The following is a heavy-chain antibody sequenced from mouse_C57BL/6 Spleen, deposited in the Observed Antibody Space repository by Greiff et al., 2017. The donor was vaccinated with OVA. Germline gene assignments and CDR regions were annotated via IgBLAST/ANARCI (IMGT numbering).Heavy chain of an antibody. CDR1: GYSITSGYD. V-gene: IGHV3-1*01. Sequence: VQLQQSGPGMVKPSQSLSLTCTVTGYSITSGYDWHWIRHFPGNKLEWMGYISYSGSTNYNPSLKSRISITHDTSKNHFFLKLNSVTTEDTATYYCARGGYDYDVGYWGQGTTLTVSS. J-gene: IGHJ2*01. CDR3: ARGGYDYDVGY. D-gene: IGHD2-4*01. CDR2: ISYSGST.